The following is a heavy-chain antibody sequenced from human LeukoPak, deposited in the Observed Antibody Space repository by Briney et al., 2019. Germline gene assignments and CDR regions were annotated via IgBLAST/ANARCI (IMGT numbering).Heavy chain of an antibody. CDR1: GGSISSSSYH. CDR3: ARCISMVRGVIRPPDY. CDR2: IYYSGSA. J-gene: IGHJ4*02. V-gene: IGHV4-39*01. D-gene: IGHD3-10*01. Sequence: SETLSLTCSVSGGSISSSSYHWGWIRQSPGKGLEWIGSIYYSGSAYYNPSLKSRLTISVDTSKNQFSLKLSSVTAADTAVYYCARCISMVRGVIRPPDYWGQGTLVTVSS.